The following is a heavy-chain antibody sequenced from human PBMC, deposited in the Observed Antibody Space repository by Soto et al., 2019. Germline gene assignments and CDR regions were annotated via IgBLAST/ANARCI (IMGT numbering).Heavy chain of an antibody. Sequence: SVKVPCKVSGGTFISYAISWGRQDPGQGLEWMGGIIPIFGTANYAQKFQGRVTITADESTSTAYMELSSLRSEDTAVYYCERDRGIAVAGSFDPWGQGTLVTVS. CDR2: IIPIFGTA. V-gene: IGHV1-69*13. J-gene: IGHJ5*02. CDR1: GGTFISYA. D-gene: IGHD6-19*01. CDR3: ERDRGIAVAGSFDP.